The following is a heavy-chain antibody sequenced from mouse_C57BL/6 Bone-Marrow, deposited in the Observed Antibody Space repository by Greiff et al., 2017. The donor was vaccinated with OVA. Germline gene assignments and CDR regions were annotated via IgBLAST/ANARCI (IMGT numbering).Heavy chain of an antibody. V-gene: IGHV5-12*01. D-gene: IGHD2-3*01. CDR1: GFTFSDYY. CDR2: ISNGGGST. J-gene: IGHJ2*01. Sequence: EVQLQQSGGGLVQPGGSLKLSCAASGFTFSDYYMYWVRQTPEKRLEWVAYISNGGGSTYYPDTVKGRFTISRDNAKNTLYLQMSRLKSEDTAMYYCARRDGYDGSYCDYWGQGTTLTVSS. CDR3: ARRDGYDGSYCDY.